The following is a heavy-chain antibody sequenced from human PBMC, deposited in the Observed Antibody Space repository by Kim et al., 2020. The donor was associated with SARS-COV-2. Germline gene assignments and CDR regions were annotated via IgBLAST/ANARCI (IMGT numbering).Heavy chain of an antibody. J-gene: IGHJ4*02. Sequence: GGSLRLSCSASGFDFNPYFMAWVRQAPGKGLEWVSYTTGNGGSRYYADSVRGRFTTSRDNSRNTLYLQLTSLRVDATAVYYCAKGGLYFEHWGQGTLVTVSS. CDR3: AKGGLYFEH. CDR2: TTGNGGSR. CDR1: GFDFNPYF. V-gene: IGHV3-23*01.